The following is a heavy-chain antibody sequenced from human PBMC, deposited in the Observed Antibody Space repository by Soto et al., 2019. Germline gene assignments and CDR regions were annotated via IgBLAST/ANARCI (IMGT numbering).Heavy chain of an antibody. J-gene: IGHJ4*02. CDR2: INTDGSIA. Sequence: EVQLVESGGGLVQPGGSLRLSCAASGFTFSAHWMHWVRQTPGQGLVWVSRINTDGSIANYADSVKGRFTISRDNAKNTLYLQMNSLRDEDTALYYCSREQRGDELDYWGQGTLVTVSS. V-gene: IGHV3-74*01. D-gene: IGHD4-17*01. CDR3: SREQRGDELDY. CDR1: GFTFSAHW.